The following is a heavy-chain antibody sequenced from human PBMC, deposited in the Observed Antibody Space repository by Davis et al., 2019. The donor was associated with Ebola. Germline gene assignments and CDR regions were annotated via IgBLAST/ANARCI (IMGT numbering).Heavy chain of an antibody. Sequence: GESLKISCAASGFTFSSYAMSWVRQAPGKGLEWVSAISGSGSNTYYADSVKGRFTISRDNSKNTLYLQMNSLRAEDTAVYYCANHREQWLVARGDYWGQGTLVTVSS. CDR3: ANHREQWLVARGDY. J-gene: IGHJ4*02. CDR1: GFTFSSYA. CDR2: ISGSGSNT. D-gene: IGHD6-19*01. V-gene: IGHV3-23*01.